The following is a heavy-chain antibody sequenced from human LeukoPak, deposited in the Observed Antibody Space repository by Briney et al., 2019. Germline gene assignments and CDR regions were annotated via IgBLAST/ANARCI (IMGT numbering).Heavy chain of an antibody. Sequence: GGSLRLSCAASGFTFSSYWMSWVRQAPGKGLEWVANIKQDGSEKYYVDSVKGRFTISRDNAKNSLYLQMNSLRAEDTAVYYCARVPTWGSGWYFDYWGQGTLVTVSS. CDR2: IKQDGSEK. CDR3: ARVPTWGSGWYFDY. J-gene: IGHJ4*02. CDR1: GFTFSSYW. V-gene: IGHV3-7*01. D-gene: IGHD6-19*01.